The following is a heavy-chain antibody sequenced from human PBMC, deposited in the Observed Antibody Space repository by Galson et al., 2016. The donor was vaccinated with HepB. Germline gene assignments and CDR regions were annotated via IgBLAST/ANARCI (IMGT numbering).Heavy chain of an antibody. CDR3: AKDDFWSGYSRSGLDY. D-gene: IGHD3-3*01. CDR1: GLTFSRYA. J-gene: IGHJ4*02. V-gene: IGHV3-23*01. Sequence: SLRLSCAASGLTFSRYAMTWVRQAPGKGLEWVSTINNGGATYYGDSVKGRFIISRDTSKNTLYLQMNNLRAEDTAMYYCAKDDFWSGYSRSGLDYWGQGTLVTVFS. CDR2: INNGGAT.